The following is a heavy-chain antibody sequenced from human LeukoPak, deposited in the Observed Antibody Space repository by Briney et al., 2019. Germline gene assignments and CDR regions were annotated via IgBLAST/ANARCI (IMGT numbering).Heavy chain of an antibody. D-gene: IGHD3-10*01. CDR1: GFTFSSYS. V-gene: IGHV3-30*03. CDR2: ISYDGSNK. J-gene: IGHJ6*03. Sequence: GGSLRLSCAASGFTFSSYSMNWVRQAPGKGLEWVAVISYDGSNKYYADSVKGRFTISRDNSKNTLYLQMNSLRAEDTAVYYCARRPSGSYYYYYYMDVWGKGTTVTISS. CDR3: ARRPSGSYYYYYYMDV.